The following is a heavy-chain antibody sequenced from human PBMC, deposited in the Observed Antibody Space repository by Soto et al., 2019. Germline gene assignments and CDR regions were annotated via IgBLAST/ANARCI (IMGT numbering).Heavy chain of an antibody. V-gene: IGHV3-23*01. D-gene: IGHD3-9*01. CDR1: GFTFSSYA. J-gene: IGHJ6*02. CDR2: ISGSGSST. Sequence: EVQLLESGGGLVQPGGSLRLSCAASGFTFSSYAMTWVRQAPGKGLDWVSAISGSGSSTYYAASVKGRFTISRDNSKNTLYLQMNSLRAEDTAVYYCAKQNYDILTGYRSYYYYYYGMDVWGQGTTVTVSS. CDR3: AKQNYDILTGYRSYYYYYYGMDV.